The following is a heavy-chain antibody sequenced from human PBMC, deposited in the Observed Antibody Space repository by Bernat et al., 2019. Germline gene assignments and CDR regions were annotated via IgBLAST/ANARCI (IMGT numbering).Heavy chain of an antibody. V-gene: IGHV3-48*01. Sequence: EVQLVESGGGLVQPGGSLRLSCAASGFTFSSYSMNWVRQAPGKGLEWVSYISSSSSTIYYADSVKGRFTISRDNAKNSLYLQMNSLRAEDTAVYYCARDSPPTLAYFDYWGQGTLVTVSS. CDR2: ISSSSSTI. CDR1: GFTFSSYS. D-gene: IGHD1-14*01. CDR3: ARDSPPTLAYFDY. J-gene: IGHJ4*02.